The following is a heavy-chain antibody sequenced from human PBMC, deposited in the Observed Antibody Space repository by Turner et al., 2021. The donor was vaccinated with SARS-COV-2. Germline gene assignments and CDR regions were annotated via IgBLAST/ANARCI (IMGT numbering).Heavy chain of an antibody. V-gene: IGHV1-18*01. CDR1: GYTFTSYD. CDR2: ISAYNGNT. Sequence: VQLVQSGAEVQKPSASVQVSCKASGYTFTSYDISWVRQAPGQGLEWMGWISAYNGNTNYAQKLQGRVTMTTDTSTSTDYMELSRLRSDDTAVYYCARYRIAAAGTGWFDPWGQGTLVTVSS. D-gene: IGHD6-13*01. CDR3: ARYRIAAAGTGWFDP. J-gene: IGHJ5*02.